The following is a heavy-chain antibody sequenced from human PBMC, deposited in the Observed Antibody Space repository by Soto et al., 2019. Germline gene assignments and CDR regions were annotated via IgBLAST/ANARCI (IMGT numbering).Heavy chain of an antibody. CDR3: ARASLRGWNDVRYYYYYMDV. J-gene: IGHJ6*03. CDR2: IYYRGST. CDR1: GDSINSDKYY. D-gene: IGHD1-1*01. Sequence: SETLSLTCSVSGDSINSDKYYWGWIRQPPGKGLEWIGYIYYRGSTYYNPSLKSRVTISVDTSKNQFSLKLSSVTAADTAVYYCARASLRGWNDVRYYYYYMDVWGKGTTVTVSS. V-gene: IGHV4-39*07.